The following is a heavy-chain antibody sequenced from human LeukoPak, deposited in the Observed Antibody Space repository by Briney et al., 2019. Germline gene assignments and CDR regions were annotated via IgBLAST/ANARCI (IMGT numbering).Heavy chain of an antibody. Sequence: GGSLRLSCAASGFTFSSYAMSWVRQAPGKGLEWVSAISGSGGSTYYADSVKGRFTISGDNSKNTLYLQMNSLRAEDTAVYYCAKDRTRVVAATLDYWGQGTLVTVSS. CDR1: GFTFSSYA. CDR2: ISGSGGST. J-gene: IGHJ4*02. V-gene: IGHV3-23*01. D-gene: IGHD2-15*01. CDR3: AKDRTRVVAATLDY.